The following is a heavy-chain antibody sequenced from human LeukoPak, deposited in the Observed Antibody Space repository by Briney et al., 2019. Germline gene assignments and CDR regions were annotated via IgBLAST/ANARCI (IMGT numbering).Heavy chain of an antibody. V-gene: IGHV1-24*01. Sequence: GASVKVSSKVSGYTLTELSMHWVRQAPGKGLEWMGGFDPEDGETIYAQKFQGRVTMTEDTSTDTAYMELSSLRSEDTAVYYCATVSRVLASWGFDPWGQGTLVTVSS. D-gene: IGHD2-8*02. CDR1: GYTLTELS. J-gene: IGHJ5*02. CDR3: ATVSRVLASWGFDP. CDR2: FDPEDGET.